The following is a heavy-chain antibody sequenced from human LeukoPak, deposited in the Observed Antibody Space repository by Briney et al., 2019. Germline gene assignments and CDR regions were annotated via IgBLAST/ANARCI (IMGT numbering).Heavy chain of an antibody. CDR2: ISYVGRIE. D-gene: IGHD3-9*01. V-gene: IGHV3-30*04. J-gene: IGHJ3*02. CDR3: AGGGLYYDIFSDAFEI. CDR1: GLHFSTYA. Sequence: GGPLSLPCAPSGLHFSTYAVHWAREPTGKGLEGVAVISYVGRIEDFADPVKGRFTISRDNSKTTLYLQMNSQRAEDTTVYYGAGGGLYYDIFSDAFEIWGQGTMVTVSS.